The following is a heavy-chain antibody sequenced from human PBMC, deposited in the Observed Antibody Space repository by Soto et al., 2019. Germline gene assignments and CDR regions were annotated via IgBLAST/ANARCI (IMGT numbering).Heavy chain of an antibody. CDR2: ISGSGGST. D-gene: IGHD6-13*01. J-gene: IGHJ4*02. Sequence: GGSLRLSCAAPGFTFSSYAMSWVRQAPGKGLEWVTAISGSGGSTDYADSVKGRFTISRDNSKNTLYLQMNSLRAEDTAVYYCASDAYSSTWTVFDYWGLGTLVTVS. V-gene: IGHV3-23*01. CDR1: GFTFSSYA. CDR3: ASDAYSSTWTVFDY.